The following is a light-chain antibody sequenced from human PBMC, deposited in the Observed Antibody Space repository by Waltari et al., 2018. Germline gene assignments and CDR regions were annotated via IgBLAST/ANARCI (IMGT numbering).Light chain of an antibody. CDR3: HQSSSLPFT. Sequence: EILLTQSPDFQSVTPREKVTINCRASQSIGSSLHWYQQKPDQSPKLLIEYASQSFLGVPSRFSGSGSGTDFTLTIDSLEAEDAATYYCHQSSSLPFTFGGGTKVEVK. CDR2: YAS. CDR1: QSIGSS. V-gene: IGKV6-21*01. J-gene: IGKJ4*01.